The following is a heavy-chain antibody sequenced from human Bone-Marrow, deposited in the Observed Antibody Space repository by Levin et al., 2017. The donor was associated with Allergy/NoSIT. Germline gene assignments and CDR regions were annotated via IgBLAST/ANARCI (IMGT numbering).Heavy chain of an antibody. J-gene: IGHJ4*02. Sequence: PGGSLRLSCAASGFTFSSYSMNWVRQAPGKGLEWVSSISSSSSYIYYADSVKGRFTISRDNAKNSLYLQMNSLRAEDTAVYYCARGGSYYYGSGSSLGLDYWGQGTLVTVSS. D-gene: IGHD3-10*01. CDR1: GFTFSSYS. CDR2: ISSSSSYI. V-gene: IGHV3-21*01. CDR3: ARGGSYYYGSGSSLGLDY.